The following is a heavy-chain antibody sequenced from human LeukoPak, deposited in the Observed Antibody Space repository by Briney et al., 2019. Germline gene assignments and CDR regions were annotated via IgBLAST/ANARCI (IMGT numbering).Heavy chain of an antibody. D-gene: IGHD1-26*01. CDR3: AKDFRVGARSFDY. Sequence: GGSLRLSCEASGFTFSSYGMHWVRQTPGKGLEWVSFIQFDASYDLYSDSVRGRFTISRDNSKNILYLQMNSLRTEDSAAYFCAKDFRVGARSFDYWGQGTLVTVSS. J-gene: IGHJ4*02. CDR2: IQFDASYD. V-gene: IGHV3-30*02. CDR1: GFTFSSYG.